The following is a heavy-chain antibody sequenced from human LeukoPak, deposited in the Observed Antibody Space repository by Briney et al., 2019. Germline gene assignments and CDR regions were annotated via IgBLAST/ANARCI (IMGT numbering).Heavy chain of an antibody. CDR3: ARAIPSLLWFAELDAFDI. J-gene: IGHJ3*02. CDR2: ISGSAGGS. Sequence: SGGSLRLSCAASGFTFNNYAMTWVRQAPGKGLEWVSVISGSAGGSYYADSVKGRFTISRDNSKNTLYLQMNSLRAGDTAVYYCARAIPSLLWFAELDAFDIWGQGTMVTVSS. CDR1: GFTFNNYA. V-gene: IGHV3-23*01. D-gene: IGHD3-10*01.